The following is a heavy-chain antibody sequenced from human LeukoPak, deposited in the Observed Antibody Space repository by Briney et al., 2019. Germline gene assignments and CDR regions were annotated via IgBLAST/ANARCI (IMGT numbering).Heavy chain of an antibody. V-gene: IGHV3-7*03. CDR1: GLTVSNHW. Sequence: GGSLRLSCVASGLTVSNHWMSWVRQAPGKGLEWVANIREERGQEYYVDSVKGRFTISKNSAKNSLHLQMNTLRVEDTAMYYCASLDTAKQPLANHWGQGTLVTVSS. CDR2: IREERGQE. J-gene: IGHJ5*02. CDR3: ASLDTAKQPLANH. D-gene: IGHD5-18*01.